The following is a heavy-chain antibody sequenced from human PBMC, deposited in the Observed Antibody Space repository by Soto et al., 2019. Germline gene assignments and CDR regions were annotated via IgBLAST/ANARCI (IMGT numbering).Heavy chain of an antibody. D-gene: IGHD2-15*01. J-gene: IGHJ6*02. V-gene: IGHV3-30-3*01. CDR2: ISYDGSNK. CDR1: GFTFSSYA. Sequence: QVQLVESGGGVVQPGRSLRLSCPASGFTFSSYAMHWVRQAPGKGLEWVAVISYDGSNKYYADSVKGRFTISRDNSKNTLYLQMNSLRAEDTAVYYCARPKRVGNYYYYGMDVWGQGTTVTVSS. CDR3: ARPKRVGNYYYYGMDV.